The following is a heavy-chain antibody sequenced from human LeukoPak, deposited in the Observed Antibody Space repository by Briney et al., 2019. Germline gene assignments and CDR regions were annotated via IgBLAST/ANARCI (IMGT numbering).Heavy chain of an antibody. CDR1: GGSISSYY. Sequence: KPSETLSLTCTVSGGSISSYYWNWIRQPPGKGLEWIGYISYSGSTNYNPSLKSRVTISVDTSKNQFSLKLSSVTAADTAVYYCARRESGYPFDSWGQGTLVTVSS. CDR3: ARRESGYPFDS. V-gene: IGHV4-59*08. D-gene: IGHD5-12*01. J-gene: IGHJ4*02. CDR2: ISYSGST.